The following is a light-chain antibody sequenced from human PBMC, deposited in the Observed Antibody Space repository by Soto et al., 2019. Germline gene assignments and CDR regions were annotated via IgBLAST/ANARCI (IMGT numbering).Light chain of an antibody. CDR2: SDN. CDR3: AAWDDSLGGLI. CDR1: SSNIGSNY. V-gene: IGLV1-47*02. J-gene: IGLJ1*01. Sequence: VLTQPPSASATPGQRVTLSCSGSSSNIGSNYVFWYQQLPGTAPKLLMFSDNQRPSGVPDRFSGSKSGTSASLAISGLRSEDGADYYCAAWDDSLGGLIFGSGTKVTVL.